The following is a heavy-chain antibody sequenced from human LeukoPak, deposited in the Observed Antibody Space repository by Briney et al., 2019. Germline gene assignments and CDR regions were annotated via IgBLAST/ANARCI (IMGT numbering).Heavy chain of an antibody. V-gene: IGHV1-46*01. Sequence: ASVKVSCKASGYTFTSYYLHWVRQAPGQGLEWMGIINPSGGSTTYARKFQGRVTMTRDTSTSTVYMELSSLKSEDTAVYYCARVGITVIGHDSFGIWGPGTMVSVSS. D-gene: IGHD3-22*01. CDR2: INPSGGST. J-gene: IGHJ3*02. CDR3: ARVGITVIGHDSFGI. CDR1: GYTFTSYY.